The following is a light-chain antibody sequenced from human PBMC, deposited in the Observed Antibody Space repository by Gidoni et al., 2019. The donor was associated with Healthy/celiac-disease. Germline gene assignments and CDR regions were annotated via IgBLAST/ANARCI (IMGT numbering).Light chain of an antibody. CDR2: SNN. CDR1: SSNIGSNT. J-gene: IGLJ2*01. V-gene: IGLV1-44*01. Sequence: GQRVTISCSGSSSNIGSNTVHWYQQLPGTAPQLLIYSNNQRPSGVPDRFSGSKSGTSASLAISGLQSEDEADYYCAAWDDSLNGPVFGGGTKLTV. CDR3: AAWDDSLNGPV.